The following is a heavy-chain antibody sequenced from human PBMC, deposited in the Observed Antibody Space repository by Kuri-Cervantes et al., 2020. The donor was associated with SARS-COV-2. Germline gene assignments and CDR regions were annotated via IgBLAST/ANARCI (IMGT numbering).Heavy chain of an antibody. CDR1: GFTFSSYG. D-gene: IGHD3-16*01. CDR3: ARVWARDYTLDY. Sequence: GGSLRLSCAASGFTFSSYGMHWVRQAPGKGLEWVAVISYDGSNKYYADSVKGRFTISRDNSKNTLYLQMNSLRAEDTAVYYCARVWARDYTLDYWGQGTLVTVSS. CDR2: ISYDGSNK. J-gene: IGHJ4*02. V-gene: IGHV3-33*05.